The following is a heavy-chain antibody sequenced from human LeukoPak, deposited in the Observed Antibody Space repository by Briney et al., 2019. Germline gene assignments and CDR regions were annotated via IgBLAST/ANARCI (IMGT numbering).Heavy chain of an antibody. CDR3: ARGTHYYGSGSYYNY. V-gene: IGHV4-34*01. D-gene: IGHD3-10*01. CDR2: INHSGST. J-gene: IGHJ4*02. CDR1: GGSFSGYY. Sequence: SETLSLTCAVYGGSFSGYYWSWLRQPPGKGREWIGEINHSGSTNYNPSLKSRVTIAVDTSKNQFSLKLSSVTAADTAVYYCARGTHYYGSGSYYNYWGRGTLVTVSS.